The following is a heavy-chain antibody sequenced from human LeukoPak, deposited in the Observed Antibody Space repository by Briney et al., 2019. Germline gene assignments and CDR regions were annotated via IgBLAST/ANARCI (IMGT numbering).Heavy chain of an antibody. Sequence: KSSQTLSLTCTVSGGSISSGDYYWSWIRQPPGKGLEWIGYIYYSGSTYYNPSLKSRVTISVDTSKNQFSLKLSSVTAADTAVYYCARGMGIQLWTFDYWGQGTLVTVSS. V-gene: IGHV4-30-4*01. CDR2: IYYSGST. J-gene: IGHJ4*02. CDR3: ARGMGIQLWTFDY. D-gene: IGHD5-18*01. CDR1: GGSISSGDYY.